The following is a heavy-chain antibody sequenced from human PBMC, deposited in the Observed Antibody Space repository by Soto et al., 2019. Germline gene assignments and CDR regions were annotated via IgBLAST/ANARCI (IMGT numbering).Heavy chain of an antibody. CDR2: ISYDGSNK. V-gene: IGHV3-30*18. D-gene: IGHD6-19*01. CDR1: GFTFSSYG. CDR3: AKDRAVAVAGNLPRYYYYGMDV. J-gene: IGHJ6*02. Sequence: QVQLVESGGGVVQPGRSLRLSCAASGFTFSSYGMHWVRQAPGKGLEWVAVISYDGSNKYYADSVKGRFNISRDNSKNTLYLQMNSLRAEDTAVYYCAKDRAVAVAGNLPRYYYYGMDVWGQGTTVTVSS.